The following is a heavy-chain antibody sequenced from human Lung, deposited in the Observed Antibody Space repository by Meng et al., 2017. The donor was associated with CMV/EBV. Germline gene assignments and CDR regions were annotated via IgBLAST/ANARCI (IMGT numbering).Heavy chain of an antibody. J-gene: IGHJ5*02. V-gene: IGHV4-59*01. CDR3: ARGRSCVDGVCYDDHNYFGP. D-gene: IGHD2-21*02. Sequence: LSCNISGDSMANFYWTWIRQPPGKGLEWVGSVFHTGDTKYNSSLKGRLTLSVDTSRKQVSLRLVSLNTADTATYYCARGRSCVDGVCYDDHNYFGPXGQGXLVTVSS. CDR1: GDSMANFY. CDR2: VFHTGDT.